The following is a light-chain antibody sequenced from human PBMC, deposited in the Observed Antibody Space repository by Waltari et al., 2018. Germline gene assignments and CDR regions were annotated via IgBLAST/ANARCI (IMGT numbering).Light chain of an antibody. CDR3: QRYGSSPLT. CDR1: QSVSSSY. CDR2: GAS. V-gene: IGKV3-20*01. J-gene: IGKJ4*01. Sequence: DIVLTQSPGTLSLSSGERATLSCRASQSVSSSYLAWYQQKPGQAPRLLIYGASSRATGIPDRFSGSGSGTDFSLTISRLEPEDFAVYYCQRYGSSPLTFGGGTKVEIK.